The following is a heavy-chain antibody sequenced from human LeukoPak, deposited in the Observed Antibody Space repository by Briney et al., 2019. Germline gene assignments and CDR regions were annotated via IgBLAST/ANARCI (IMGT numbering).Heavy chain of an antibody. CDR2: IRYDGSNK. J-gene: IGHJ4*02. CDR1: GFTFSSYG. D-gene: IGHD5-12*01. Sequence: GGSLRLSCAASGFTFSSYGMHWVRQAPGKGLEWVAFIRYDGSNKYYADSVKGRFTISRDNAKNSLYLQMNSLRAEDTALYYCARVLVATYHFDYWGQGTLVTVSS. CDR3: ARVLVATYHFDY. V-gene: IGHV3-30*02.